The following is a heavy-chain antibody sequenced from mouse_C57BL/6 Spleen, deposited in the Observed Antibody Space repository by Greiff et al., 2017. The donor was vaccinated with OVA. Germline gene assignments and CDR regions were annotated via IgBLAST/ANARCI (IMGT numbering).Heavy chain of an antibody. CDR3: ARGEDYGSSWFAY. CDR2: INPSSGYT. CDR1: GYTFTSYW. D-gene: IGHD1-1*01. Sequence: VNVVESGAELAKPGASVKLSCKASGYTFTSYWMHWVKQRPGQGLEWIGYINPSSGYTKYNQKFKDKATLTADKSSSTAYMQLSSLTYEDSAVYYCARGEDYGSSWFAYWGQGTLVTVSA. J-gene: IGHJ3*01. V-gene: IGHV1-7*01.